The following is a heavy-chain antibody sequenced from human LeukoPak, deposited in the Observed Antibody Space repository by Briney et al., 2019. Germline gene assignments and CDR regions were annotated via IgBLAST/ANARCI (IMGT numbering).Heavy chain of an antibody. Sequence: GGSLRLSCAASGFTFSSYWMHWVRQAPGKGLVWVSRINSDGSSTSYADSVKGRFTISRDNAKNTLYLQMNSLRGEDTAVYYCAKDEAWGRYKDWGQGTLVTVSS. J-gene: IGHJ1*01. CDR2: INSDGSST. CDR1: GFTFSSYW. CDR3: AKDEAWGRYKD. V-gene: IGHV3-74*01. D-gene: IGHD3-16*01.